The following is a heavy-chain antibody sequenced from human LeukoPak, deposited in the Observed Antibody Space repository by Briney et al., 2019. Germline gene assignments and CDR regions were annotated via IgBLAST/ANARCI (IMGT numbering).Heavy chain of an antibody. CDR2: IYTSGST. CDR1: GGSISSYY. Sequence: PSETLSLTCTVSGGSISSYYWSWIRQPAGKGLEWIGRIYTSGSTNYNPSLKSRVTMSVDTSKNQFSLKLSSVTAADTAVYYCARDKYEADSSGYYPLDYWGQGTLVTVSS. V-gene: IGHV4-4*07. D-gene: IGHD3-22*01. J-gene: IGHJ4*02. CDR3: ARDKYEADSSGYYPLDY.